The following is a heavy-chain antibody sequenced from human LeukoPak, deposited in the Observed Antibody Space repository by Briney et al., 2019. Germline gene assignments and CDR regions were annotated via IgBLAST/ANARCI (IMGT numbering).Heavy chain of an antibody. CDR2: IYYSGST. D-gene: IGHD2-2*01. CDR3: ARDVPAANDYGMDV. Sequence: PSQTLSLTCTVSGGSISSGGYYWSWIRQHPGKGLEWIGYIYYSGSTYYNPSLKSRVTISVDTSKNQFSLKLSSVTAADTAVYYCARDVPAANDYGMDVWGQGTTVTVSS. CDR1: GGSISSGGYY. J-gene: IGHJ6*02. V-gene: IGHV4-31*03.